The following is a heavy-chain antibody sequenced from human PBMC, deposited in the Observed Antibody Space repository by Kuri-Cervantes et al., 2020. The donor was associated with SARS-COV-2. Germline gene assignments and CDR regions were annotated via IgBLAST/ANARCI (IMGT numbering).Heavy chain of an antibody. CDR2: IYYSGST. V-gene: IGHV4-59*08. D-gene: IGHD1-7*01. J-gene: IGHJ6*02. CDR1: GGSISSYY. CDR3: ARWTIETGTTRYYYGMDV. Sequence: SETLSLTCTVSGGSISSYYWSWIRQPPGRGLEWIGYIYYSGSTNYNPSLKSRVTISVDTSKNQFSLKLSSVTAADTAVYYCARWTIETGTTRYYYGMDVWARGPS.